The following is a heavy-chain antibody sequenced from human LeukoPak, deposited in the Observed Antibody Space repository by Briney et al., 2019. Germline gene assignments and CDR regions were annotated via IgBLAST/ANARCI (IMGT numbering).Heavy chain of an antibody. J-gene: IGHJ4*02. Sequence: GRSLRLSCTASGFTFGDYAMSWVRQAPGKGLEWVGFIRSKAYGGTTEYAASVKGRFTISRDDSKSIAYLQMNSLKTEDTAVYYCSNGYDFWSGYYPFDYWGQGTLVTVYS. V-gene: IGHV3-49*04. CDR2: IRSKAYGGTT. CDR3: SNGYDFWSGYYPFDY. CDR1: GFTFGDYA. D-gene: IGHD3-3*01.